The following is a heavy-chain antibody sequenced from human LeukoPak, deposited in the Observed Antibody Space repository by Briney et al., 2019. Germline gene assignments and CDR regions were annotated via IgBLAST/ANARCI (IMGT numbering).Heavy chain of an antibody. CDR3: ARLSGRIAVAGTQDY. Sequence: PSETLSLTCTVSGGSISSYYWSWIRQPPGKGLEWIGSIYYSGSTYYNPSLKSRVTISVDTSKNQFSLKLSSVTAADTAVYYCARLSGRIAVAGTQDYWGQGTLVTVSS. CDR2: IYYSGST. J-gene: IGHJ4*02. V-gene: IGHV4-59*05. CDR1: GGSISSYY. D-gene: IGHD6-19*01.